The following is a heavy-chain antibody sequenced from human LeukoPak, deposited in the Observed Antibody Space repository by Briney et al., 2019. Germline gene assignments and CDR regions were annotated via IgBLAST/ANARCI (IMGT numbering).Heavy chain of an antibody. Sequence: GGSLRLSCAASGFTFSSYAMSWVRQAPGKGLEWISAISGSGGSTYYADSVKGRFTISRDNSKNTLYLQMNSLRAEDTAVYYCAKDPYYYDSSGYYAHFDYWGQGTLVTVSS. CDR3: AKDPYYYDSSGYYAHFDY. D-gene: IGHD3-22*01. CDR1: GFTFSSYA. V-gene: IGHV3-23*01. CDR2: ISGSGGST. J-gene: IGHJ4*02.